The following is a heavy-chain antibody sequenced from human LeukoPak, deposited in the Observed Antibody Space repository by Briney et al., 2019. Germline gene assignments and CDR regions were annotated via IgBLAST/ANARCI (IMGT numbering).Heavy chain of an antibody. CDR1: GFSFSSYA. J-gene: IGHJ4*02. CDR3: ARSLTGVTSY. CDR2: IKPDGSEK. D-gene: IGHD7-27*01. Sequence: PGRSLRLSCAASGFSFSSYAMHWVRQAPGKGLEWVANIKPDGSEKSYVDSVRGRFTISRDNAKNSLYLQMNSLRAEDTAVYYCARSLTGVTSYWGQGTLVTVSS. V-gene: IGHV3-7*01.